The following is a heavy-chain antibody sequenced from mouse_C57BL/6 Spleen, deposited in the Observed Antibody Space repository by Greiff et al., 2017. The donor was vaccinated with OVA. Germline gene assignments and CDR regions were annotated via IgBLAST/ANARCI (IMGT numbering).Heavy chain of an antibody. Sequence: QVTLKESGPGILQPSQTLSLTCSFSGFSLSTFGMGVGWLRQPPGIGLEWLVHLSWDDDKYYNTVLKSRLTISKESSNHQVFLKSANVETAETATYYCGRIGDRDTAQFDYWGQGTTLTVSA. CDR2: LSWDDDK. V-gene: IGHV8-8*01. CDR1: GFSLSTFGMG. CDR3: GRIGDRDTAQFDY. J-gene: IGHJ2*01.